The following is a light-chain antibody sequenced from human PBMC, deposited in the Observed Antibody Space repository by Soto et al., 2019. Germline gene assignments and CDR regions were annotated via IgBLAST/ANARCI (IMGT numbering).Light chain of an antibody. V-gene: IGLV2-14*03. CDR2: DVS. CDR3: CSYTSSNAVL. CDR1: SSDIGGYNF. Sequence: QSALTQPASFSGSPGQSITISCTGTSSDIGGYNFVSWYQHHPGEAPKLMIFDVSNRPSGVSDRFSGSKSGNTASLTISGLQAEDEADYYFCSYTSSNAVLFGGGTKLTVL. J-gene: IGLJ2*01.